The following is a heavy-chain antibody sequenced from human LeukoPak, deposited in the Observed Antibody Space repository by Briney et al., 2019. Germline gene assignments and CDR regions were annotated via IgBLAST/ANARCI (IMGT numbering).Heavy chain of an antibody. CDR2: ITWAGGST. CDR3: AKPGSSGWYDFYYYYMDV. J-gene: IGHJ6*03. D-gene: IGHD6-19*01. Sequence: GGSLRLSCAASGFTFDDYTMHWVRQAPGKGLEWVSLITWAGGSTYYADSVKGRFTISRDNSKNTLYLQMNSLRAEDTAVYYCAKPGSSGWYDFYYYYMDVWGKGTTVTVSS. CDR1: GFTFDDYT. V-gene: IGHV3-43*01.